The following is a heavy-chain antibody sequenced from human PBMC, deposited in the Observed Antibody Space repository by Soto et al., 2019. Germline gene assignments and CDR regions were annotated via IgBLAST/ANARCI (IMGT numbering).Heavy chain of an antibody. V-gene: IGHV3-74*01. CDR3: ARDLGGPDY. CDR2: INNDGSST. D-gene: IGHD3-16*01. Sequence: TGGSLRLSCAASGFTLNNYWMHWFREAPGKGLVWVSRINNDGSSTAYADPVKGRFTISRDNAKNTLYLQMNSLRAEDTAIYYCARDLGGPDYWGQGTLVTVSS. CDR1: GFTLNNYW. J-gene: IGHJ4*02.